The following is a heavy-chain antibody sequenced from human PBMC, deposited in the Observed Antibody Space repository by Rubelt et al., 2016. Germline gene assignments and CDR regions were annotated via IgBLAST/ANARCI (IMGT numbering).Heavy chain of an antibody. V-gene: IGHV4-34*01. CDR1: GGSFSGFY. Sequence: QVQLQQWGTGLLKPSETLSRTCAVYGGSFSGFYWSWIRQPPGKGLEWIGEINHSGGTNYNPSLKSRVTISVDTSKNQFSLKLSSVTAADTAGYYWARLLRESGTTVGFDSWGQGTLVTVSS. CDR2: INHSGGT. D-gene: IGHD1-7*01. CDR3: ARLLRESGTTVGFDS. J-gene: IGHJ4*02.